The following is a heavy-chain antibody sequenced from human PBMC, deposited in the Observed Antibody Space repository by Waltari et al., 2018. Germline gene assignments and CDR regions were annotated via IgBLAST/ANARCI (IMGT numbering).Heavy chain of an antibody. V-gene: IGHV4-38-2*01. CDR2: FYHSGSK. CDR1: DSSISSAFY. J-gene: IGHJ6*03. D-gene: IGHD3-10*02. Sequence: QVQLQESGPGLLKPSETLSLPCAVPDSSISSAFYWGWIRQPPGRGREWFGSFYHSGSKYYKPSLKSRVTISGDTSGNRFSRRLSSVTAADTAVYYCTRGILFSGYMDVWGKGTTVIVSS. CDR3: TRGILFSGYMDV.